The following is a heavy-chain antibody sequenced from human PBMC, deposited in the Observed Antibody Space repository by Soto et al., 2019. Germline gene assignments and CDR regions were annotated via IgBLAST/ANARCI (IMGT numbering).Heavy chain of an antibody. CDR3: ARDLRGGTVGGGVQPTVTTQGGRGYYYYGMDV. D-gene: IGHD4-17*01. CDR2: INPNSGGT. J-gene: IGHJ6*02. CDR1: GYTFTGYY. Sequence: QVQLVQSGAEVKKPGASVKVSCKASGYTFTGYYMHWVRQAPGQGLEWMGWINPNSGGTNYAQKFQGWVTMTRDTSISSAYMELSGLRSDDTAVYYGARDLRGGTVGGGVQPTVTTQGGRGYYYYGMDVWGQGTTVTVSS. V-gene: IGHV1-2*04.